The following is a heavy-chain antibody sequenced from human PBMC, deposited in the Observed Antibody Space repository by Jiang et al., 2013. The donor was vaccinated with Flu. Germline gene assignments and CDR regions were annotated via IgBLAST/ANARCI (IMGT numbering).Heavy chain of an antibody. V-gene: IGHV4-61*02. D-gene: IGHD1-26*01. CDR1: GASISSGSYY. Sequence: GLVKPSQTLSLTCTVSGASISSGSYYWSWIRQPAGKGLEWIGRTYSSGSTNYNPSLKSRVAISLDTSKNQFSLKLYSVTAADTARYYCAREFSAENNWLDPWGQGTQVTVSS. J-gene: IGHJ5*02. CDR2: TYSSGST. CDR3: AREFSAENNWLDP.